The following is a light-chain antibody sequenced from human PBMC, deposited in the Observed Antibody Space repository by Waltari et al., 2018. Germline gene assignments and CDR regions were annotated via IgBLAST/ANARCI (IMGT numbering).Light chain of an antibody. J-gene: IGLJ2*01. Sequence: YMLTQTPSVAVTPVRTAGIPCGGTNVGRKTVHGYQQKPGQAPVLVVYEDKERPSGIPERFSASNSGNTATLTISGVAAGDEADYYCQVWDRTGDHVIFGGGTKLTVL. V-gene: IGLV3-21*03. CDR1: NVGRKT. CDR2: EDK. CDR3: QVWDRTGDHVI.